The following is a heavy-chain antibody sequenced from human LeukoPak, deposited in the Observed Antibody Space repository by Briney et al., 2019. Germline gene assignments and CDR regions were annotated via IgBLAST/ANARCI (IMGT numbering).Heavy chain of an antibody. J-gene: IGHJ4*02. CDR1: GGSFSSYY. D-gene: IGHD2-15*01. Sequence: SETLSLTCAVYGGSFSSYYWSWIRQSPGRGLEWIGEINHTGSTYYNPSLKSRGSISEDTSKNQFSLKLSSVTAADAAVYYCARGVRVADYWGQGTLVTVSS. V-gene: IGHV4-34*01. CDR2: INHTGST. CDR3: ARGVRVADY.